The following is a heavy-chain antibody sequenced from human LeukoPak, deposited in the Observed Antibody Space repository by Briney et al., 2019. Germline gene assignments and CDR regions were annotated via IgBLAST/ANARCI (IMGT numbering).Heavy chain of an antibody. D-gene: IGHD6-6*01. Sequence: PGGSLRLSCTASGFTFSDYWMTWVRQAPGKGPEWEDHIQQDGSQRNYVDSVRRRYNIYRDNAKKPLFQEMDGLRAEGTALCYCARRGGSSSRRSPIDYWGQGTLVTVSS. J-gene: IGHJ4*02. CDR3: ARRGGSSSRRSPIDY. V-gene: IGHV3-7*01. CDR2: IQQDGSQR. CDR1: GFTFSDYW.